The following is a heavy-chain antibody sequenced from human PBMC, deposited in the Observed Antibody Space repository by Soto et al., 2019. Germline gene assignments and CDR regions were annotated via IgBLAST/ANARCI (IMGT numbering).Heavy chain of an antibody. CDR2: ISAYNGDT. CDR3: ARVVVGGQTNWFDP. Sequence: ASVKVSCKASVYTFTSYYIHWVRQAPGQGLEWMGWISAYNGDTNYAQKLQGRVTMTTDTSTSTVYMELRSLRSDDTAVYYCARVVVGGQTNWFDPWGQGTLVTVSS. J-gene: IGHJ5*02. V-gene: IGHV1-18*04. CDR1: VYTFTSYY. D-gene: IGHD2-15*01.